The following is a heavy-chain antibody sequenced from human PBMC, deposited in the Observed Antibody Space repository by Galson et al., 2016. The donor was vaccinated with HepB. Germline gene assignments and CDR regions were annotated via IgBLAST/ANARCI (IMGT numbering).Heavy chain of an antibody. CDR1: GFSFSNDD. Sequence: SLRLSCAASGFSFSNDDMHWVRQTAGKGLEWVAYIRVDGNTQFYGDSVKGRFTISRDNSRHTVYLQMNSLRGEDTAIYYCAKGRKDIDQDFDYWGQGTLVTVSS. CDR2: IRVDGNTQ. V-gene: IGHV3-30*02. D-gene: IGHD2-15*01. J-gene: IGHJ4*02. CDR3: AKGRKDIDQDFDY.